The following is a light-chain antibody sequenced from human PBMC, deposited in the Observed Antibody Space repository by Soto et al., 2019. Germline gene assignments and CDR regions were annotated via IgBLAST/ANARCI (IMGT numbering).Light chain of an antibody. J-gene: IGKJ1*01. CDR1: QSIGDC. CDR2: KAS. CDR3: QQCNSYWT. Sequence: DIQMTQSPFTLSASVGDRVTITCRASQSIGDCLAWYQQKPGKAPKLLIYKASSLESGVPSRFSGSGSGSQFSLSIRILQPDDFATYYCQQCNSYWTFGQGTKVEVK. V-gene: IGKV1-5*03.